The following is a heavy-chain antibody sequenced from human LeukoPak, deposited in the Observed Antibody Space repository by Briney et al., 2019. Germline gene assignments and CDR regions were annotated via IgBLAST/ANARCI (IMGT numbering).Heavy chain of an antibody. J-gene: IGHJ5*02. Sequence: WASVKVSCKASGYTFTSYDINWVRQATGQGLEWMGWMNPNSGNTGYAQKFQGRVTMTRNTSISTAYMELSSLRSEDTAVYYCARDVRHKYCSSASCYRGWFDPWGQGTLVTVSS. D-gene: IGHD2-2*01. CDR1: GYTFTSYD. CDR3: ARDVRHKYCSSASCYRGWFDP. CDR2: MNPNSGNT. V-gene: IGHV1-8*01.